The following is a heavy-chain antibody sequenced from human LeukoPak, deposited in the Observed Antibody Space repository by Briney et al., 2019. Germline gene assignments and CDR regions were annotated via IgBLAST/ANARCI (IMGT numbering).Heavy chain of an antibody. CDR3: AKAEAPYSGYDRFDY. D-gene: IGHD5-12*01. CDR1: GFTFSSYG. CDR2: ISGSGGST. Sequence: TGGSLRLTCAASGFTFSSYGMSWVRQAPGKGLEWVSAISGSGGSTYYADSVKGRFTISRDNSKNTLYLQMNSLRAEDTAVYYCAKAEAPYSGYDRFDYWGQGTLVTVSS. V-gene: IGHV3-23*01. J-gene: IGHJ4*02.